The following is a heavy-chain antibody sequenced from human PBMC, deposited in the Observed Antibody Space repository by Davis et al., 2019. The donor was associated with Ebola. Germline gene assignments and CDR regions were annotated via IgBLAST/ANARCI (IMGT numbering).Heavy chain of an antibody. CDR1: GFTFYRYE. Sequence: GGSLRLSCAASGFTFYRYEMNWVRQAPGKGLDLVSYISGSATSTFYADSVKGRFTISRDNAKNSLYLQMNSLRADDSAVYYCASAGSAWSVGPWGQGTLVTASS. V-gene: IGHV3-48*03. CDR3: ASAGSAWSVGP. D-gene: IGHD6-13*01. J-gene: IGHJ5*02. CDR2: ISGSATST.